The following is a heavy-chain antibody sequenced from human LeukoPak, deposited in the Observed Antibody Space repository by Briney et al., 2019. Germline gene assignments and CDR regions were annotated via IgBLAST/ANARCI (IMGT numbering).Heavy chain of an antibody. CDR3: TRDFWSVAGAGPGFDP. CDR2: FDPEDGET. V-gene: IGHV1-24*01. Sequence: ASVKVSCKVSGYTLTELSIHWVRQAPGKGLEWMGGFDPEDGETIYAQKFQGRVTMTEDTSTDTTYMELSSLRSDDTAVYYCTRDFWSVAGAGPGFDPWGQGTLVIVSS. D-gene: IGHD6-13*01. J-gene: IGHJ5*02. CDR1: GYTLTELS.